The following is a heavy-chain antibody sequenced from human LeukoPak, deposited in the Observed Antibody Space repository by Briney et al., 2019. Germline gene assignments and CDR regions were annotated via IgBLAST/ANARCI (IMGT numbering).Heavy chain of an antibody. D-gene: IGHD3-22*01. CDR1: GFTFDDYA. Sequence: PGGSLRLSCAASGFTFDDYAMHWVRQAPGKGLEWVSGISWNSGSIGYADSVKGRFTISRDNVKNSLYLQMNSLRAEDTALYYCAKDRSGYYLGRGVFDYWGQGTLVTVSS. J-gene: IGHJ4*02. CDR2: ISWNSGSI. CDR3: AKDRSGYYLGRGVFDY. V-gene: IGHV3-9*01.